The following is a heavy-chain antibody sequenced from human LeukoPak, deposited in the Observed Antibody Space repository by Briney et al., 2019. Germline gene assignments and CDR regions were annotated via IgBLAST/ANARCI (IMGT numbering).Heavy chain of an antibody. CDR2: ISGSGGST. D-gene: IGHD2-2*01. V-gene: IGHV3-23*01. CDR3: AKRAGYCSSTSCYGTYYYYGMDV. Sequence: QPRGSLRLSCAASGFTFSSYAMSWVRQAPGKGLEWVSAISGSGGSTYYADSVKGRFTISRDNSKNTLYLQMNSLRAEDTAVYYCAKRAGYCSSTSCYGTYYYYGMDVWGQGTTVTVSS. CDR1: GFTFSSYA. J-gene: IGHJ6*02.